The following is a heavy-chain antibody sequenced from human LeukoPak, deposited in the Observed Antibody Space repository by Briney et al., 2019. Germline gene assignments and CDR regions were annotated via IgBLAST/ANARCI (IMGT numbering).Heavy chain of an antibody. D-gene: IGHD1-26*01. CDR2: ITASGTAM. CDR3: ASSGSYRFGY. J-gene: IGHJ4*02. CDR1: GFTFSSYS. V-gene: IGHV3-48*02. Sequence: PGGSLRLSCAASGFTFSSYSMNWVRQAPGKGLKWVSHITASGTAMFYADSVKGRFTISRGNAKNSLYLQMNSLRDEDTAVYYCASSGSYRFGYWGQGTLVTVSS.